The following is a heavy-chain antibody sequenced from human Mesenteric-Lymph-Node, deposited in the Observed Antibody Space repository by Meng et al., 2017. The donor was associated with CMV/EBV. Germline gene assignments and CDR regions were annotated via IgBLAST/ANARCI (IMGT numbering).Heavy chain of an antibody. V-gene: IGHV4-39*07. J-gene: IGHJ5*02. CDR2: IYYNGST. D-gene: IGHD4-23*01. CDR3: ARWGYYGGNSLTGWFDP. CDR1: GGSISSGGYY. Sequence: GSLRLSCTVSGGSISSGGYYWGWIRQPPGKGLEWIASIYYNGSTYYNPSLRSRVTISVDTPKNQFSLKMSSVTAADTAVYSCARWGYYGGNSLTGWFDPWGQGTLVTVSS.